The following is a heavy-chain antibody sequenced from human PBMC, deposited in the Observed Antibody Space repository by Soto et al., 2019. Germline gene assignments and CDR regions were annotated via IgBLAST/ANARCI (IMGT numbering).Heavy chain of an antibody. D-gene: IGHD3-16*01. CDR2: ISTDSSRA. J-gene: IGHJ5*01. CDR1: GFTFNTFE. Sequence: EVQLLESGGGLVQPGGSLRLSCAASGFTFNTFEMSWVRQAPGRGLEWVSFISTDSSRAYYADAVKGRFTISRDNSKHTLYLQMNSLTAVDTAVYACVKGGWLDFWGQGTLVTVSS. V-gene: IGHV3-23*01. CDR3: VKGGWLDF.